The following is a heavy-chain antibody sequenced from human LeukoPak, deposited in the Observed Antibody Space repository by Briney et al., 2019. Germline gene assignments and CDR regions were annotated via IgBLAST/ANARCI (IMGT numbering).Heavy chain of an antibody. D-gene: IGHD1-26*01. J-gene: IGHJ4*02. CDR1: GFTFSSYA. V-gene: IGHV3-23*01. CDR3: AKDESLRSSGSYPYYFDY. Sequence: GGSLRLSCAASGFTFSSYAMSWVRQAPGKGLEWVSAISGSGGSTYYADSVKGRLTISRDNSKSTLYLQMNSLRAEDTAVYYCAKDESLRSSGSYPYYFDYWGQGTLVTVSS. CDR2: ISGSGGST.